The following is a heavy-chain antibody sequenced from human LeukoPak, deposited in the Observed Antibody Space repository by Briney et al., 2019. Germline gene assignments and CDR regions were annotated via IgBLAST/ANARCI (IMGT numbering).Heavy chain of an antibody. D-gene: IGHD6-13*01. CDR3: TFAPAAGTSNWFDP. J-gene: IGHJ5*02. Sequence: ASVKVSCKASGGTFSSYAISWVRQAPGQGLEWMGGIIPIFGTANYAQKFQGRATITADESTSTAYMELSSLRSEDTAVYYCTFAPAAGTSNWFDPGGQGTLVTVSS. V-gene: IGHV1-69*13. CDR2: IIPIFGTA. CDR1: GGTFSSYA.